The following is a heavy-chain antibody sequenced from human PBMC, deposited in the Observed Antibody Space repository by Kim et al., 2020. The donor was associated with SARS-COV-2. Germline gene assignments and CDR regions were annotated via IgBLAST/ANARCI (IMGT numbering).Heavy chain of an antibody. Sequence: GGSLRLSCAASGFTVSSNYMSWVRQAPGKGLEWVSVIYSGGSTYYADSVKGRFTISRDNSKNTLYLQMNSLRAEDTAVYYCARDPPTQAYCSSTSCYGYWGQGTLVTVSS. CDR3: ARDPPTQAYCSSTSCYGY. J-gene: IGHJ4*02. CDR2: IYSGGST. CDR1: GFTVSSNY. D-gene: IGHD2-2*01. V-gene: IGHV3-53*01.